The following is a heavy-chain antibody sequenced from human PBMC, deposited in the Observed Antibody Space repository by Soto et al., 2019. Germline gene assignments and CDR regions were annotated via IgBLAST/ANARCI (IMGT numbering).Heavy chain of an antibody. CDR1: GYTFTSYG. V-gene: IGHV1-18*01. Sequence: ASVKVSCKASGYTFTSYGISWVRQAPGQGLEWMGWISAYNGNTNYAQKLQGRVTMTTDTSTSTAYMELRSLRSDDTAVYYCAIRDCSGGSCYSAHFDYWGQGTLVTVSS. D-gene: IGHD2-15*01. CDR2: ISAYNGNT. CDR3: AIRDCSGGSCYSAHFDY. J-gene: IGHJ4*02.